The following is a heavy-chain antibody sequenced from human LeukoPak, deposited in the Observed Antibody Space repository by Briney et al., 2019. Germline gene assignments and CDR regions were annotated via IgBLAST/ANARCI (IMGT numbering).Heavy chain of an antibody. CDR2: IKEDGSEK. CDR1: GFTFSNYW. V-gene: IGHV3-7*01. J-gene: IGHJ4*02. D-gene: IGHD6-13*01. Sequence: GGSLRLSCAASGFTFSNYWMSWVRQAPGKGLVWVANIKEDGSEKNYVDSVKGRFTISRDNARNSLYLQMNSLRAEDTAVYYCASGRQLGYWGQGTLVTVSS. CDR3: ASGRQLGY.